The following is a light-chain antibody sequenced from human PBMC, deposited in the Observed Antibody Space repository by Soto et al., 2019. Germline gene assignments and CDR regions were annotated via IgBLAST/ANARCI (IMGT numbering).Light chain of an antibody. CDR3: HQYGTSPWT. CDR2: GAS. V-gene: IGKV3-20*01. Sequence: VLKQSPGTLSLSPGERATLSCRASQSVSSNYLAWYQQKPGQAPGLLIHGASSRATGIPDRFSGSGSGTDFTLTISRLEPEDFAVYYCHQYGTSPWTFGQGTKVDIK. CDR1: QSVSSNY. J-gene: IGKJ1*01.